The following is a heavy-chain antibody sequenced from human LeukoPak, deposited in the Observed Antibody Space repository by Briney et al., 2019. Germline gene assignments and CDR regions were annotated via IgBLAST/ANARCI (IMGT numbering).Heavy chain of an antibody. D-gene: IGHD6-6*01. J-gene: IGHJ3*02. CDR2: INHSGST. Sequence: PSETLSLTCAVYGGSFSGYYWSWIRQPPGKGLEWIGEINHSGSTNYNPSLKSRVTISVDTSKNQFSLKLSSVTAADTAVYYCARPVGIAARLHAFDIWGQGAMVTVSS. CDR3: ARPVGIAARLHAFDI. V-gene: IGHV4-34*01. CDR1: GGSFSGYY.